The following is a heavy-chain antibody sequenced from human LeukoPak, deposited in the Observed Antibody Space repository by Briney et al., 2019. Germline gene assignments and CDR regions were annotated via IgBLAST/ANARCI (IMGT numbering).Heavy chain of an antibody. J-gene: IGHJ4*02. CDR3: ARGLVAVAGTPY. V-gene: IGHV3-66*02. Sequence: GGSLRLSCAASGFTVSSNFMSWVRQAPGKGLEWVSVIYSGGSTYYADSVNGRFTISRDNSKNTLYLQMNSLRAEDTAVYYCARGLVAVAGTPYWGQGTLVTVSS. CDR1: GFTVSSNF. D-gene: IGHD6-19*01. CDR2: IYSGGST.